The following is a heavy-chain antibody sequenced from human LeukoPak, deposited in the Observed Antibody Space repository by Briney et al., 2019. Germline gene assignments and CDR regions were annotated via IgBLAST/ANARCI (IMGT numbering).Heavy chain of an antibody. J-gene: IGHJ3*02. CDR2: INPNSGDT. Sequence: GASVKVSCKASGYTFTGYYMHWVRQAPGQGLQWMGWINPNSGDTHFPQKFQGTVTMTTDTSITTAYMELSRLTSDDTAVYYCARGTGTVAAGTWAFDIWGQGTMVTVSS. D-gene: IGHD6-13*01. CDR3: ARGTGTVAAGTWAFDI. V-gene: IGHV1-2*02. CDR1: GYTFTGYY.